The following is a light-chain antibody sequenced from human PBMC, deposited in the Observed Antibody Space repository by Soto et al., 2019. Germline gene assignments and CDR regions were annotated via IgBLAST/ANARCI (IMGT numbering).Light chain of an antibody. CDR3: AAWDDILSGVV. CDR1: SSNIGSNY. V-gene: IGLV1-47*01. Sequence: QSVLTQPPSASGTPGQRVTISCSGSSSNIGSNYVYWYQQLPGTAPKLLIYRNNQRPSGVPDRFSSSKSGTSASLAISGLRSEDEADYYCAAWDDILSGVVFGGGTKVTVL. J-gene: IGLJ2*01. CDR2: RNN.